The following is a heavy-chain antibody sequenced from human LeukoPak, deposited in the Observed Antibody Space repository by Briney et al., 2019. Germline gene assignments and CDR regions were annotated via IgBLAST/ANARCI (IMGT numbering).Heavy chain of an antibody. V-gene: IGHV4-31*03. CDR1: GGSIGSGGYY. CDR2: IYYSGST. Sequence: PSQTLSLTCTVSGGSIGSGGYYWSWIRQHPGKDLEWIGYIYYSGSTYYNPSLKSRVTISVDTSKNQFSLKLSSVTAADTAVYYCARSPLELRGAFDIWGQGTMVTVSS. J-gene: IGHJ3*02. D-gene: IGHD1-26*01. CDR3: ARSPLELRGAFDI.